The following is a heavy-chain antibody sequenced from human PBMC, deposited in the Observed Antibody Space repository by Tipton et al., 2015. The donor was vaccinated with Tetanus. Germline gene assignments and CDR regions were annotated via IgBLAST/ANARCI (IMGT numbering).Heavy chain of an antibody. V-gene: IGHV3-48*02. CDR1: GFTFSDYG. J-gene: IGHJ4*02. CDR3: VRDDDYASSDYRHPDF. Sequence: GSLRLSCAASGFTFSDYGMNWVRQAPGKGLEWVSYIHPRGTSMYYADSVKGRFTISRDNAKNSLYLQMNSLTDADMAVYYCVRDDDYASSDYRHPDFWGRGTLVTVPS. D-gene: IGHD4-17*01. CDR2: IHPRGTSM.